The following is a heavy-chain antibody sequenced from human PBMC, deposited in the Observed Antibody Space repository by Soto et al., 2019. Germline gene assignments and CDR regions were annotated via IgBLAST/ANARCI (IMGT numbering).Heavy chain of an antibody. CDR2: ISSNGVGT. CDR1: GYTLSGYA. Sequence: GGSLRLSCAASGYTLSGYAMDWVRQAPGKGLEYVSGISSNGVGTYYANSVQGRFTISRDNSKNTVYLQMGSLRPEDMAVYYCARRARPDFYYMDVWGKGTTVTVSS. D-gene: IGHD6-6*01. CDR3: ARRARPDFYYMDV. J-gene: IGHJ6*03. V-gene: IGHV3-64*01.